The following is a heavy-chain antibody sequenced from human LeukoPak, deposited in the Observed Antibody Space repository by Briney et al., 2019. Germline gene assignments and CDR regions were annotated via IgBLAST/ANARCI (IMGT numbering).Heavy chain of an antibody. D-gene: IGHD5-18*01. V-gene: IGHV3-23*01. CDR3: AIGVKSGYSYEDYYGMDV. CDR2: VSGSGRNT. Sequence: GGSLRLSCTGSGFTFSTYAMSWVRQAPGKGLQWVSTVSGSGRNTYYTDSVKGRFTISRDNSKNTLYLQMNSLRAEDTAVYYCAIGVKSGYSYEDYYGMDVWGQGTTVTVSS. J-gene: IGHJ6*02. CDR1: GFTFSTYA.